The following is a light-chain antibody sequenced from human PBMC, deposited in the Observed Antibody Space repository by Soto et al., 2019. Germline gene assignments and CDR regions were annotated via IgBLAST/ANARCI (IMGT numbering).Light chain of an antibody. J-gene: IGKJ4*01. CDR1: QSVSGN. V-gene: IGKV3-15*01. CDR3: QQYNSWLFT. CDR2: GAS. Sequence: EIVMTQSPATLSVSPGERVTLSCRASQSVSGNLAWYQQKLGQAPRLVIYGASTRATGIPGRFSGSGSGTEFTLTISSLQSEDFSVDYCQQYNSWLFTFGGGTRVEIK.